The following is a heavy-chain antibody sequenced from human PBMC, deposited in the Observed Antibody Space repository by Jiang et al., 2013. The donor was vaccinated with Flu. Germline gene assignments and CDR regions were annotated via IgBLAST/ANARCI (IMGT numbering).Heavy chain of an antibody. CDR2: INHSGST. CDR3: ARGTGYSSSWYPN. Sequence: GRGLEWIGEINHSGSTNYNPSLKSRVTISVDTSKNQFSLKLSSVTAADTAVYYCARGTGYSSSWYPNWGQGTLVTVSS. D-gene: IGHD6-13*01. J-gene: IGHJ4*02. V-gene: IGHV4-34*01.